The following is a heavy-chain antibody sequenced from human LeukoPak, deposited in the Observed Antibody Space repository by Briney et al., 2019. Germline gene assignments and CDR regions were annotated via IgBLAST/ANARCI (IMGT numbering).Heavy chain of an antibody. D-gene: IGHD2-21*02. V-gene: IGHV3-48*02. Sequence: PGGSLRLSCAASGFTLSSYTMNWVRQAPGKGLEWVSYISRGSSTIYYADSVKGRFTISRDNAKNSLYLQMNSLRDEDTAVYYCARECGGDCYNWFGPWGQGTLVTVSS. J-gene: IGHJ5*02. CDR3: ARECGGDCYNWFGP. CDR2: ISRGSSTI. CDR1: GFTLSSYT.